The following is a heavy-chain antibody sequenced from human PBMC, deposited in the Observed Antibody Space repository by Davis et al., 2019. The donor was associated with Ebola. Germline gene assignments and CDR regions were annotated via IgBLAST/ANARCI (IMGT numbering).Heavy chain of an antibody. Sequence: ASVKVSCKASGYTFTSYGISWVRQAPGQGLEWMGWISAYNGNTNYAQKLQGRVTMTTDTSTSTAYMELRSLRSDDTAVYYCARDVFCSGGSCYYLTDYWGQGTLVTVSS. CDR2: ISAYNGNT. CDR1: GYTFTSYG. D-gene: IGHD2-15*01. V-gene: IGHV1-18*01. J-gene: IGHJ4*02. CDR3: ARDVFCSGGSCYYLTDY.